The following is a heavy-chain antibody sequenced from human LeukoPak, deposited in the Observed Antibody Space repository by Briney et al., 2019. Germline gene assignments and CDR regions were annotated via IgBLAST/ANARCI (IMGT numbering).Heavy chain of an antibody. CDR3: ARAPTNFDFWSGSEPYYFDY. V-gene: IGHV4-61*01. CDR1: GGSFSSGSYY. Sequence: SETLSLTCTVSGGSFSSGSYYWSWIQQPPGKGLEWIGYIYYSGSTNYNPSLKSRVTISVDTSKNQFSLKLSSVTAADTAVYYCARAPTNFDFWSGSEPYYFDYWGQGTLVTVSS. D-gene: IGHD3-3*01. CDR2: IYYSGST. J-gene: IGHJ4*02.